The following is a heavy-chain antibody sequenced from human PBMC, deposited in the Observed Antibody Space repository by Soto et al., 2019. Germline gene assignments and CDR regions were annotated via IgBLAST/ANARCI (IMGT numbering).Heavy chain of an antibody. D-gene: IGHD6-25*01. V-gene: IGHV1-69*01. Sequence: QVQLVQSGAEVKKPGSSVKVSCQASGGTFNNFAFTWVRQAPGRGLEWLGGIMPVFHTTNIAQTFQDRITVTADDFTTTVYMEMTSLRYDDTAVYYCATATISPVSATLYHYGMDVW. CDR3: ATATISPVSATLYHYGMDV. CDR1: GGTFNNFA. CDR2: IMPVFHTT. J-gene: IGHJ6*01.